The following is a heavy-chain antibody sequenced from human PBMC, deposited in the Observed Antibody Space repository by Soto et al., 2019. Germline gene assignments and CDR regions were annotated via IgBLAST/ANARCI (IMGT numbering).Heavy chain of an antibody. Sequence: EVQLVESGGGLVQPGRSLRLSCAASGFTFDDYAMHWVRQAPGKGLEWVSGISWNSGSIGYADSVKGRFTISRDNAKNSLYLQMNGLRAEDTALYYCAKDTGGSGYSSSWYDYWGQGTLVTVSS. V-gene: IGHV3-9*01. CDR3: AKDTGGSGYSSSWYDY. CDR1: GFTFDDYA. J-gene: IGHJ4*02. CDR2: ISWNSGSI. D-gene: IGHD6-13*01.